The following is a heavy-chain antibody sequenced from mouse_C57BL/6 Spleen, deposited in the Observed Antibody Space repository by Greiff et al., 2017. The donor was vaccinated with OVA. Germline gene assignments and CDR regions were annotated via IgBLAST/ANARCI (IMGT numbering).Heavy chain of an antibody. J-gene: IGHJ2*01. CDR3: ARSGLGLTGTFDY. CDR1: GYTFTSYW. D-gene: IGHD4-1*01. V-gene: IGHV1-52*01. CDR2: IDPSDSET. Sequence: QVQLQQSGAELVRPGSSVKLSCKASGYTFTSYWMHWVKQRPIQGLEWIGNIDPSDSETHYNQKFKDKATLTVDKSSSTAYMQLSSLTSEDSAVYYCARSGLGLTGTFDYWGQGTTLTVSS.